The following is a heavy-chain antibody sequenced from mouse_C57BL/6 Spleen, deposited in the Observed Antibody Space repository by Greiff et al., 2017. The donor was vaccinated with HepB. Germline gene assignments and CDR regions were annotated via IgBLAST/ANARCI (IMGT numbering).Heavy chain of an antibody. Sequence: QVQLQQPGAELVKPGASVKVSCKASGYTFTSYWMHWVKQRPGQGLEWIGRIHPSDSDTNYNQKFKGKATLTVDQSSSTAYMQLNSLTSEDSAVYYCARGSGSSLYWYFDVWGTGTTVTVSS. CDR1: GYTFTSYW. D-gene: IGHD1-1*01. CDR2: IHPSDSDT. CDR3: ARGSGSSLYWYFDV. J-gene: IGHJ1*03. V-gene: IGHV1-74*01.